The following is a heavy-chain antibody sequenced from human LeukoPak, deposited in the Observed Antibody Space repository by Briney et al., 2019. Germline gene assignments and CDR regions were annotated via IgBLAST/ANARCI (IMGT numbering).Heavy chain of an antibody. Sequence: SVKVSCKASGGTFSSYAISWVRQAPGQGLEWMGGIIPIFGKANYAQKFQGRVTITAVESMSTAYMEVSRLRSEDTAVYYCARGWLAETTVATPYNYWGQGTLVTVSS. J-gene: IGHJ4*02. CDR1: GGTFSSYA. D-gene: IGHD4-23*01. CDR2: IIPIFGKA. V-gene: IGHV1-69*13. CDR3: ARGWLAETTVATPYNY.